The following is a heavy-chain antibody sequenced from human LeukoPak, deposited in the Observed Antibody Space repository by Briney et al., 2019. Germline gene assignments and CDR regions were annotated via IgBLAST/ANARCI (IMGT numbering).Heavy chain of an antibody. CDR3: AREGYVTRYNTHWFDP. CDR1: GGTFSSYA. CDR2: IIPIFGTA. V-gene: IGHV1-69*05. Sequence: SVKVSCKASGGTFSSYAISWVRQAPGQGLEWMGRIIPIFGTANYAQKFQGGVTITTDESTSTAYMELSSLRSEDTAVYYCAREGYVTRYNTHWFDPWGQGTLVTVSS. J-gene: IGHJ5*02. D-gene: IGHD4-23*01.